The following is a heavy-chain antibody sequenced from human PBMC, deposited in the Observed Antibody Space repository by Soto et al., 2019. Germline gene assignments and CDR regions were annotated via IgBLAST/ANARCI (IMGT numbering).Heavy chain of an antibody. CDR2: IYWDDDK. D-gene: IGHD3-10*01. CDR1: GFSLSSSGVG. J-gene: IGHJ4*02. CDR3: ARYYFGSGLYFFDY. Sequence: QITLEESGPTLVKPTQTLTLTCTFSGFSLSSSGVGVGWIRQPPGEALEWLTLIYWDDDKRYSPSLKTRLTITKDTSKNQVVLIMTNMGPVDTATYYCARYYFGSGLYFFDYWGQGTLVTVSS. V-gene: IGHV2-5*02.